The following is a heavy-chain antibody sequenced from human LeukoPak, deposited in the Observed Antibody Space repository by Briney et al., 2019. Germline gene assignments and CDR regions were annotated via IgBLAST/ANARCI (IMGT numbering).Heavy chain of an antibody. Sequence: ASVKVSCKASGYTFTSYEINWVRQATGQGLEWMGWMNPNSGNTGYAQKFQGRVTMTRDTSISTAYMELSGLRSEDTAVYYCAKGSYYDSSGYYYASAFDIWGQGTMVTVSS. CDR1: GYTFTSYE. CDR2: MNPNSGNT. J-gene: IGHJ3*02. CDR3: AKGSYYDSSGYYYASAFDI. V-gene: IGHV1-8*01. D-gene: IGHD3-22*01.